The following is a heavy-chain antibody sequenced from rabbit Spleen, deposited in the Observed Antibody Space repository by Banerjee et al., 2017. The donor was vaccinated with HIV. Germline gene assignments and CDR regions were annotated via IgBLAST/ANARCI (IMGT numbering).Heavy chain of an antibody. CDR2: IETGSSDFT. CDR1: GVSFSGNSY. Sequence: QSLEESGGDLVKPGASLTLTCIASGVSFSGNSYMCWVRQAPGKGLEWIACIETGSSDFTYFASWAKGRFTISKTSSTTVALQMTSLTAADTATYFCARDTSSSFSSYGMDLWGPGTLVTVS. D-gene: IGHD1-1*01. V-gene: IGHV1S40*01. CDR3: ARDTSSSFSSYGMDL. J-gene: IGHJ6*01.